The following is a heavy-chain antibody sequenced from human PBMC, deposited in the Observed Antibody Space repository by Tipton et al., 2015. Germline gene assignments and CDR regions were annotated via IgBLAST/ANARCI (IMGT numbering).Heavy chain of an antibody. CDR3: ATSVLAAPFGS. CDR1: GGSVSNSTYY. CDR2: MHYSGNI. V-gene: IGHV4-39*01. D-gene: IGHD2-15*01. J-gene: IGHJ4*02. Sequence: TLSLTCTVSGGSVSNSTYYWSWIRQPPGKGLGWIVSMHYSGNIYYNASLKSRVTISFDTSKNQVSLKLSSVTAADTAVYYCATSVLAAPFGSWGQGTLVTVSS.